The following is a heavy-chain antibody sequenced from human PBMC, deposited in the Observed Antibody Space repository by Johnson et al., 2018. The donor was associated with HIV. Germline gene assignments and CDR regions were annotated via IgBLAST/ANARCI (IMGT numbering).Heavy chain of an antibody. CDR1: GFTVSSKY. D-gene: IGHD1-26*01. CDR3: AKDLGWELLRGAFDI. CDR2: IFSGGNT. J-gene: IGHJ3*02. Sequence: EVQLVESGGGLVQSGGSLRLSCAASGFTVSSKYMTWVRQAPGKGLEWVSGIFSGGNTYYADSVKGRFTLSRDNSKNTLYLQMNSLKAEDTAIYYCAKDLGWELLRGAFDIWGQGTMVTVSS. V-gene: IGHV3-66*01.